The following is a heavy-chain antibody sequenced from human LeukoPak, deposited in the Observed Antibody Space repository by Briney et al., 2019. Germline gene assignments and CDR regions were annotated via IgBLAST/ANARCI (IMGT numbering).Heavy chain of an antibody. CDR3: ASRYSGWTERLDWWS. D-gene: IGHD6-19*01. CDR1: GYTFTSYY. Sequence: ASVKVSCKASGYTFTSYYMHWVRQAPGRGLEWMGIINPSGGSTSYAQKFQGRVTMTRNTSISTAYMELSSLRSEDTAVYYCASRYSGWTERLDWWSWGQGTLVTVSS. J-gene: IGHJ4*02. CDR2: INPSGGST. V-gene: IGHV1-46*01.